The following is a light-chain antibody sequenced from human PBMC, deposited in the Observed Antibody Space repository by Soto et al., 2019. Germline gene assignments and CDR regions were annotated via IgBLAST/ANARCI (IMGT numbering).Light chain of an antibody. CDR3: SSYTSSSTIFV. Sequence: QSSLPHPPTVSWSPGHSITISCTGTSSDVGGYNYVSWYQQHPGKAPKLMIYEVSNRPSGVSNRFSGSKSGNTASLTISGLQAEDEADYNCSSYTSSSTIFVFGTGTKGTVL. CDR2: EVS. J-gene: IGLJ1*01. CDR1: SSDVGGYNY. V-gene: IGLV2-14*01.